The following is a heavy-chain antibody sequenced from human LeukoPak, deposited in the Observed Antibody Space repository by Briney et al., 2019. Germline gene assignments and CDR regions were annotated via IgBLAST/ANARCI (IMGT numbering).Heavy chain of an antibody. Sequence: GGSLRLSCAASGFTFSTYWMNWVRQAPGKGLEWVSYISSSSNNIHYANSVRGRFTISRDNAKNSVYLQMNSLRAEDTAIYYCARAAGWFDPWGQGTLVTVSS. V-gene: IGHV3-48*04. CDR1: GFTFSTYW. CDR3: ARAAGWFDP. J-gene: IGHJ5*02. CDR2: ISSSSNNI.